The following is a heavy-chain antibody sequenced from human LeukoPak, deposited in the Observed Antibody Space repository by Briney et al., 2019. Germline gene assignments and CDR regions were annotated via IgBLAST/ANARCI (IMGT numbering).Heavy chain of an antibody. Sequence: ASVKVSCEASGGTFSSYAISWVRQAPGQGLEWMGRIIPIFGTANYAQKFQGRVTITTDESTSTAYMELSSLRSEDTAVYYCATVVTARSEYFQHWGQGTLVTVSS. CDR2: IIPIFGTA. V-gene: IGHV1-69*05. CDR3: ATVVTARSEYFQH. D-gene: IGHD2-21*02. J-gene: IGHJ1*01. CDR1: GGTFSSYA.